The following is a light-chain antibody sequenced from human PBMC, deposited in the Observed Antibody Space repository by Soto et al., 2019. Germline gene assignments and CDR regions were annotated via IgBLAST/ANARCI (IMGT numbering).Light chain of an antibody. CDR2: EVS. J-gene: IGLJ1*01. Sequence: LTQPASVPGSPGQSLTISCTITSIDIATYNYVSWYQQHPGKAPKLIIYEVSYRPSGISNRFSGSKSGNTASLTISGLQAEDEADYYCSSYTSSTNNVFGTGTKVTVL. V-gene: IGLV2-14*01. CDR1: SIDIATYNY. CDR3: SSYTSSTNNV.